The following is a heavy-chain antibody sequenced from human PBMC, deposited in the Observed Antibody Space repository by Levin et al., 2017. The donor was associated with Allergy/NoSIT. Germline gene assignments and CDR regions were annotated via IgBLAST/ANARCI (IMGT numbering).Heavy chain of an antibody. CDR3: ARAPVVPAADNWFDP. V-gene: IGHV1-18*01. Sequence: ASVKVSCKASGYTFTSYGISWVRQAPGQGLEWMGWISAYNGNTNYAQKLQGRVTMTTDTSTSTAYMELRSLRSDDTAVYYCARAPVVPAADNWFDPWGQGTLVTVSS. D-gene: IGHD2-2*01. CDR2: ISAYNGNT. CDR1: GYTFTSYG. J-gene: IGHJ5*02.